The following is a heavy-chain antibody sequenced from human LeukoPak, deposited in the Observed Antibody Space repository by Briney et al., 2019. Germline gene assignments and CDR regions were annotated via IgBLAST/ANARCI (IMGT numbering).Heavy chain of an antibody. CDR2: FDPEDGEA. J-gene: IGHJ4*02. V-gene: IGHV1-24*01. D-gene: IGHD1-26*01. CDR3: ARDFTGWELQTTRTDFDY. CDR1: GYTLTKLP. Sequence: ASVKVSCRVSGYTLTKLPIHWVRQAPGRGLEWMGSFDPEDGEAIYARRFRGRVTMTEDTSTDTAYMELRSLRSDDTAVYYCARDFTGWELQTTRTDFDYWGQGTLVTVSS.